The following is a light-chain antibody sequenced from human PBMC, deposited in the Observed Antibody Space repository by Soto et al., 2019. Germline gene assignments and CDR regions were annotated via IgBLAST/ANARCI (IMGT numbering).Light chain of an antibody. CDR2: TGS. CDR1: QGIKNW. V-gene: IGKV1-12*01. Sequence: DIQMTQSPSYLSASVGDRVTITCRASQGIKNWLAWYQQKPGKAPNLLIYTGSSLQSGVPSRFSGSGSGTDFTLTINSLQTEDFATYYCQQAASLPITFGQGTRLEI. J-gene: IGKJ5*01. CDR3: QQAASLPIT.